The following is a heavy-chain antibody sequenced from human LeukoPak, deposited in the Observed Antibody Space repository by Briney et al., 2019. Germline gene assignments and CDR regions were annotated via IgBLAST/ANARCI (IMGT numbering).Heavy chain of an antibody. V-gene: IGHV1-2*02. D-gene: IGHD3-22*01. CDR1: RYTFTGYY. Sequence: GASVKVSCKASRYTFTGYYMHWVRQAPGQGLEWMGWINPNSGVTDYAQNFQGRVTMTRDMSTSTVYMELSSLRSEDTAVYYCAREKPPIGHYYDSSGYGYWGQGTLVTVSS. CDR3: AREKPPIGHYYDSSGYGY. J-gene: IGHJ4*02. CDR2: INPNSGVT.